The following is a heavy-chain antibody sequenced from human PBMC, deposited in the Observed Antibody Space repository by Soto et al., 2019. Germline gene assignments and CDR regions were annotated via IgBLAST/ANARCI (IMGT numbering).Heavy chain of an antibody. J-gene: IGHJ6*03. CDR1: GGSISSYY. V-gene: IGHV4-59*01. Sequence: SETLSLTCTVSGGSISSYYWSWIRQPPGKGLEWIGYIYYSGSTNYNPSLKSRVTISVDTSKNQFSLKLSSVTAADTAVYYCARVVRRYQLPRYYYYMDVWGKGTTVTSP. CDR3: ARVVRRYQLPRYYYYMDV. D-gene: IGHD2-2*01. CDR2: IYYSGST.